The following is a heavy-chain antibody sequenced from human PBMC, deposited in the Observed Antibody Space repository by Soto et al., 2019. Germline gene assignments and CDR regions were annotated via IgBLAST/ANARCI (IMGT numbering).Heavy chain of an antibody. CDR3: ATLYCSGGSCYVGQYFQH. V-gene: IGHV3-23*01. CDR1: GFTFSSYA. J-gene: IGHJ1*01. D-gene: IGHD2-15*01. CDR2: ISGSGGST. Sequence: PGGSLRLSCAAAGFTFSSYAMSWVRQAPGKGLEWVSAISGSGGSTYYADSVKGRFTISRDNSKNTLYLQMNSLRAEDTAVYYCATLYCSGGSCYVGQYFQHWGQGTLLTVSS.